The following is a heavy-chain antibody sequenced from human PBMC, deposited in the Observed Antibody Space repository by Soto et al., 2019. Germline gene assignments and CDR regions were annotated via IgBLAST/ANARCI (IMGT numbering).Heavy chain of an antibody. CDR1: GGSISGYH. CDR2: IYPSGST. J-gene: IGHJ4*02. D-gene: IGHD2-21*02. Sequence: QVQLRESGPGLVKASETLSLTCTVSGGSISGYHWRWIRQTPGKGLEWIGKIYPSGSTDYNPSLNSPVIISADTSKNQVSLKLSPVTAADTAIYYCARLLGTAVFDHWGQGTLVTVSS. CDR3: ARLLGTAVFDH. V-gene: IGHV4-4*09.